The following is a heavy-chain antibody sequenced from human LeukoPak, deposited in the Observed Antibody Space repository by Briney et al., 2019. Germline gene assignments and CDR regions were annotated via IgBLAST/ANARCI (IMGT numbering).Heavy chain of an antibody. CDR2: ISGSGGTT. Sequence: PGGSLRLSCAAPGFTFSSYAMSWVRQAPGKGLEWVSTISGSGGTTYYADSVKGRFTISRDNSKNTLYLQMNSLRAEDTAVYYCASPQIATFAYWGQGALVTVSS. D-gene: IGHD3-16*01. V-gene: IGHV3-23*01. J-gene: IGHJ1*01. CDR3: ASPQIATFAY. CDR1: GFTFSSYA.